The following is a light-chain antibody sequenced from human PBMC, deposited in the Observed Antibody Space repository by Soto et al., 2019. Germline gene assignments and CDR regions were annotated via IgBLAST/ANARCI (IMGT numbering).Light chain of an antibody. CDR1: QTLFYTSSNKNY. CDR2: WAS. Sequence: DIVMTQSPDSLALSLGERATIHCKSSQTLFYTSSNKNYLAWYQQRPGQPPKLLIYWASDRESGVPNRFSGSGSGTDFTLTISSLQPEDFATYYCQQSYSTPVTFGPGTKVDIK. CDR3: QQSYSTPVT. V-gene: IGKV4-1*01. J-gene: IGKJ3*01.